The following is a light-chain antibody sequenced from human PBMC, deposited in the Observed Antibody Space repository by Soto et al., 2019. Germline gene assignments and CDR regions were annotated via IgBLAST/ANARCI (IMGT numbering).Light chain of an antibody. Sequence: DIQITQSPSSLSSSVGGRVTITCRASKSISKYLSWFQQKPGKAPKLLIYATSSLQSGVPSRFSGSGSGTDFTLTISSLQPEDFATYYCQQSDSTPPWTFGQGTKV. CDR1: KSISKY. CDR3: QQSDSTPPWT. CDR2: ATS. J-gene: IGKJ1*01. V-gene: IGKV1-39*01.